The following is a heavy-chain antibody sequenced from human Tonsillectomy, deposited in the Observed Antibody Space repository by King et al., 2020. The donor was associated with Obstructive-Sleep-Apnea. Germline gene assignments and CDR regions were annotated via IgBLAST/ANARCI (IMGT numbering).Heavy chain of an antibody. CDR2: TSYDGTTN. D-gene: IGHD5-12*01. CDR1: GFTFSNYD. Sequence: QLVQSGGGVVQPGRSLRLSCAASGFTFSNYDMHWVRQAPGKGLEWVAITSYDGTTNNYADSVKGRFTNSRDNSKNTLYLQMNSLRVEDTAVYYCAKGASGYGHFDFWGQGTLVTVSS. CDR3: AKGASGYGHFDF. J-gene: IGHJ4*02. V-gene: IGHV3-30*18.